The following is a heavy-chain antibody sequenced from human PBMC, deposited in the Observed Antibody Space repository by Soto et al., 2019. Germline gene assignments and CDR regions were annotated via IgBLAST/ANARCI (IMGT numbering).Heavy chain of an antibody. CDR2: INHSGST. J-gene: IGHJ4*02. D-gene: IGHD5-18*01. V-gene: IGHV4-34*01. CDR1: GGSFSGYY. CDR3: ARVTSTAMAFYFDY. Sequence: PSETLSLTCAVYGGSFSGYYWSWIRQPPGKGLEWIGEINHSGSTNYNPSLKSRVTISVDTSKNQFSLKLSSVTAADTAVYYCARVTSTAMAFYFDYWGQGTLVTVSS.